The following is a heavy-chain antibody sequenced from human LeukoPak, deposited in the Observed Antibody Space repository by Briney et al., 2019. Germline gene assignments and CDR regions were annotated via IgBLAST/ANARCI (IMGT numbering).Heavy chain of an antibody. J-gene: IGHJ2*01. Sequence: GASVKVSCKASGGTFSSYAISLVRQAPGQGLEWMGRSIPSFGTANYAQKFQGRVTITTDESTSTAYMELSSLRSEDTAVYYFARDSPPLLSRGSSGLGYFDLWGRGTLVTVSS. CDR3: ARDSPPLLSRGSSGLGYFDL. V-gene: IGHV1-69*05. CDR1: GGTFSSYA. D-gene: IGHD6-6*01. CDR2: SIPSFGTA.